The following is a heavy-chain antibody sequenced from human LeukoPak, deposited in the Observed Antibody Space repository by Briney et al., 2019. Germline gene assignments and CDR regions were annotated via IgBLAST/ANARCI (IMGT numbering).Heavy chain of an antibody. D-gene: IGHD3-10*01. J-gene: IGHJ4*02. CDR3: AKDDRYYYGSGSYY. CDR2: ISGSGGST. V-gene: IGHV3-23*01. Sequence: GGSLRLSCAASGFTFSSYGMSWVRQAPGKGLEWVSAISGSGGSTYYADSVKGRFTISRDNSKNTLYLQMNSLRAEDTAVYYCAKDDRYYYGSGSYYWGQGTLVIVSS. CDR1: GFTFSSYG.